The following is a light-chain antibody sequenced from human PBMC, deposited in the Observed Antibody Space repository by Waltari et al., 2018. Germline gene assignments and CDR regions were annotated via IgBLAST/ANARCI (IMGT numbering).Light chain of an antibody. CDR2: KDT. V-gene: IGLV3-25*03. J-gene: IGLJ2*01. CDR1: AFPKHY. CDR3: QSADSSGTYVV. Sequence: SSELTQPPSVSVSPGQTASTTCSAAAFPKHYGYWYQQKPGQAPVLVRYKDTERPSGIPERFSGASSGTTVTLTISGVQAEDEADYYCQSADSSGTYVVFGAGTKLTVL.